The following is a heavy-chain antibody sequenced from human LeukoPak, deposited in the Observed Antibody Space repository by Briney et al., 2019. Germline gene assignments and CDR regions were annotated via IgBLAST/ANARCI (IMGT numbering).Heavy chain of an antibody. J-gene: IGHJ4*02. D-gene: IGHD1-14*01. CDR3: ARRYIKTFDY. V-gene: IGHV6-1*01. CDR2: TYYRSKWFS. Sequence: SQTLSLTCAISGDSVSSTGATWDWTTQSPSRGREWLGRTYYRSKWFSDYAVSVKGRITINPDPYKNQFSLQLNSVTPEDTAVYYCARRYIKTFDYWGQGALVTVSS. CDR1: GDSVSSTGAT.